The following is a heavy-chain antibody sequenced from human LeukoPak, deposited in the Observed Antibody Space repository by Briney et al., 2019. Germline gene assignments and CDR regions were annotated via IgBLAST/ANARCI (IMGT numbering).Heavy chain of an antibody. D-gene: IGHD5-18*01. CDR3: ARHTPMVLAPSGYYFLMDV. V-gene: IGHV4-59*08. J-gene: IGHJ6*02. CDR2: IYYSGST. CDR1: GGSISSYY. Sequence: SETLSLTCTVSGGSISSYYWSWIRHPPGKGLEWIGYIYYSGSTNYNPSLKSRVTISIVTSRNQFSLKLGSLTAADTAVYYCARHTPMVLAPSGYYFLMDVWGQGTTVTVSS.